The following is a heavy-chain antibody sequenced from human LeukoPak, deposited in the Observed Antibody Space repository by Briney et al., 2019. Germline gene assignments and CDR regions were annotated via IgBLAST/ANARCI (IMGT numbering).Heavy chain of an antibody. CDR1: GFTFGDYA. J-gene: IGHJ4*02. CDR2: IRSKAYGGTT. V-gene: IGHV3-49*04. D-gene: IGHD2-21*02. CDR3: TTVTSSY. Sequence: GGSLRLSCTASGFTFGDYAMSWVRQAPGKGLEWVGFIRSKAYGGTTEYAGSVKGRFTISRDDSKSIAYLQMNSLKTEDTAVYYCTTVTSSYWGQGTLVTVSS.